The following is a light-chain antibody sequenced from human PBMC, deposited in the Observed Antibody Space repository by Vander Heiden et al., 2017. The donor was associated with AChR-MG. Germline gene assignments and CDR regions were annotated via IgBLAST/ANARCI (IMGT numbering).Light chain of an antibody. CDR1: QSMSSY. CDR2: DAS. Sequence: DIQMTQSPSSLSASVGDRVTITCRASQSMSSYLNWYQQKPGKAPKLLIYDASNLQSGVPSRFSGSGSGTDFTLTISRLQPEDFATYYCQQSDNIPWTFGQGTEVEIK. CDR3: QQSDNIPWT. V-gene: IGKV1-39*01. J-gene: IGKJ1*01.